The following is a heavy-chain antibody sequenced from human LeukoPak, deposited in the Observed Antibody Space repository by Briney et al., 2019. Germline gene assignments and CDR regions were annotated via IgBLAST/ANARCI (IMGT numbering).Heavy chain of an antibody. CDR1: GYTFTGYY. D-gene: IGHD3-3*01. Sequence: GASVKVSCKASGYTFTGYYMHWVRQAPGQGLEWMGWINPNSGGTNYAQKFQGRVTMTRDTSISTAYMELSRLRSDDTAVYYCARASPVLRFLEWFDYWGQGTLVTVSS. CDR3: ARASPVLRFLEWFDY. CDR2: INPNSGGT. J-gene: IGHJ4*02. V-gene: IGHV1-2*02.